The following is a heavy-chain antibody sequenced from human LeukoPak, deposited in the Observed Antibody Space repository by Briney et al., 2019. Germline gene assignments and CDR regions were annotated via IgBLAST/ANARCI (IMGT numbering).Heavy chain of an antibody. D-gene: IGHD4-17*01. CDR3: ARGHDYGDYYYYYYMDV. CDR1: GFTFSDYY. V-gene: IGHV3-11*01. J-gene: IGHJ6*03. Sequence: PGGSLRLSCAASGFTFSDYYMSWIRQAPGKGLEWVSYISSGSTIYYADSVKGRFTISRDNAKNSLYLQMNSLRAEDTAVYYCARGHDYGDYYYYYYMDVWGKGTTVTVSS. CDR2: ISSGSTI.